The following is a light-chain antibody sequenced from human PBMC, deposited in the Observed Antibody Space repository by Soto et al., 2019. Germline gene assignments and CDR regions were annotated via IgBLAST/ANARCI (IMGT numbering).Light chain of an antibody. CDR3: CSYAGSPRYV. V-gene: IGLV2-11*01. CDR1: SSDVGRYNY. J-gene: IGLJ1*01. CDR2: DVS. Sequence: QSALTQPRSVSGSPGQSVTISCTGTSSDVGRYNYVSWYQQHPGKAPKVMIYDVSERPSGVPDRFSGSKSGNTASLTISGLQAEDEADYYCCSYAGSPRYVFGTGTKLTVL.